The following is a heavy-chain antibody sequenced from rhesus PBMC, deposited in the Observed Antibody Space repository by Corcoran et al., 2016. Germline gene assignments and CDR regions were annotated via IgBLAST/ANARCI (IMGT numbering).Heavy chain of an antibody. CDR1: GGSVSSSNW. CDR3: ARDLTSGSYYFDY. V-gene: IGHV4-65*01. Sequence: QLQLQESGPGLVKPSETLSLTCAVSGGSVSSSNWWSWIRQPPGKGLEWIGYISGSSGSTYYNPSLKSRVTISTDTSKNKFSLKLSSVTAADTAVYYCARDLTSGSYYFDYWGQGVLVTVSS. J-gene: IGHJ4*01. CDR2: ISGSSGST. D-gene: IGHD3-16*01.